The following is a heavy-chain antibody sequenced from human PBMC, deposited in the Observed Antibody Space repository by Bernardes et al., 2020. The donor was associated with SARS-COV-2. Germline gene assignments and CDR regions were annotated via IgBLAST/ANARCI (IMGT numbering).Heavy chain of an antibody. CDR1: GFTFSNYA. D-gene: IGHD6-13*01. J-gene: IGHJ6*02. V-gene: IGHV3-23*01. Sequence: GGTLRLSCAASGFTFSNYAMSWVRQAPGKGLEWVSDISRPGRTYYADSVRGRFTISRDNSKNTLYLEMNSLRVEDTAVYYCAKELAYGSSWRDYSYYFGMDVWGQGTTVTVSS. CDR2: ISRPGRT. CDR3: AKELAYGSSWRDYSYYFGMDV.